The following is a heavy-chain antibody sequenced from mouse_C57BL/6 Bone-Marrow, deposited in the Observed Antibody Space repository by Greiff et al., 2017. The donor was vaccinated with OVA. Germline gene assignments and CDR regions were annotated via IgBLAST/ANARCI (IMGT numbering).Heavy chain of an antibody. V-gene: IGHV5-6*02. Sequence: EVKVEESGGDLVKPGGSLKLSCAASGFTFSSYGLSWVRQTPDKRLEWVAPISSGGSSTSSPGSVKGRFTISRDNAKNTLYLQMSSLKSEDTAMYYCARNLLLPLFAYWGQGTLVTVSA. CDR2: ISSGGSST. D-gene: IGHD1-1*01. CDR1: GFTFSSYG. J-gene: IGHJ3*01. CDR3: ARNLLLPLFAY.